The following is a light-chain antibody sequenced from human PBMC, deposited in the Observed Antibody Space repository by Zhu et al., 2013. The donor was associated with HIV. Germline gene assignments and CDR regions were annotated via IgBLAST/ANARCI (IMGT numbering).Light chain of an antibody. CDR3: QQYSTYVT. CDR1: QSISSW. Sequence: DIQMTQSPSTLSASVGDRVTITCRASQSISSWLAWYQQKPGKAPNLLIYKASSLQSGVPSRFSGSGSGTEFTLTISSLQPDDFATYYCQQYSTYVTFGQGTKVEIK. J-gene: IGKJ1*01. CDR2: KAS. V-gene: IGKV1-5*03.